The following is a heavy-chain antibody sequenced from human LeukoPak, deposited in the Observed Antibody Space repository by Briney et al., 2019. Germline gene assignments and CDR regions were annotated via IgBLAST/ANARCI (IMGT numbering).Heavy chain of an antibody. Sequence: SETLSLTCTVSAGSISSYYWSWIRQPPGKGLEWIGYIYYSGSTNYNPSLKSRVTISVDTSKNQFSLKLSSVTAADTAVYYCARVYRSRITIFGVVIIPSWFDPWGQGTLVTVSS. J-gene: IGHJ5*02. CDR2: IYYSGST. V-gene: IGHV4-59*01. CDR1: AGSISSYY. D-gene: IGHD3-3*01. CDR3: ARVYRSRITIFGVVIIPSWFDP.